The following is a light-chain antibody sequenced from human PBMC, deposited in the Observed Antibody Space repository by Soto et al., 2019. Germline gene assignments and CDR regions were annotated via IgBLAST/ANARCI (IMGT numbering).Light chain of an antibody. CDR3: QQYNSYWT. CDR2: DAS. CDR1: QGIRND. Sequence: DIQMTQSPSTLSASVGDRVTITCRASQGIRNDLGWYQQKPGKAPKLLIYDASNLESGVPSRFSGSGSGTEFTLTISSLQPDDFGTYYCQQYNSYWTFGQGTKVDIK. V-gene: IGKV1-5*01. J-gene: IGKJ1*01.